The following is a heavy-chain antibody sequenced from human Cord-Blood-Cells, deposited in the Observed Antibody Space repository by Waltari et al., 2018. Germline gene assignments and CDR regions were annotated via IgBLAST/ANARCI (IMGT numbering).Heavy chain of an antibody. CDR3: ARSPRGAYGDYFDY. CDR1: GGTINRYY. D-gene: IGHD4-17*01. V-gene: IGHV4-4*07. Sequence: LQEPRPVLLKPSETLPLTFTACGGTINRYYWRCIRQPAGKGLEWIGRIYTSGSTNYNPSLNSRVTMSVDTSKNQFCLKLCAVTAADTAVYYCARSPRGAYGDYFDYWGQGTLVTVSS. CDR2: IYTSGST. J-gene: IGHJ4*02.